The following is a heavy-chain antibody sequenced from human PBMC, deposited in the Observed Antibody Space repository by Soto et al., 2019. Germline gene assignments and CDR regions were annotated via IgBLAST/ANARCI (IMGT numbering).Heavy chain of an antibody. CDR2: IHHSGST. CDR3: ARQGFGQLHGLVDV. CDR1: GGSITSHY. J-gene: IGHJ6*02. Sequence: QVQLQESGPGLVKPSETLSLTCSVSGGSITSHYCSWFRQLPGKGLEWIGYIHHSGSTSYNPSLKSRLNMSVDTSKTQFSLKVSSVTAADTALYFCARQGFGQLHGLVDVWGPGTTVTVS. D-gene: IGHD3-10*01. V-gene: IGHV4-59*08.